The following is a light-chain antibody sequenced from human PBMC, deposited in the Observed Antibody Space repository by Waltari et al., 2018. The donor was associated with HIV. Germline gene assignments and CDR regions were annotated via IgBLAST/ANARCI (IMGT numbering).Light chain of an antibody. CDR2: RND. J-gene: IGLJ3*02. V-gene: IGLV1-47*01. CDR1: RSNIGHNF. CDR3: ASWDDTLGHWI. Sequence: QPKMTQAPSASKTPGQRITMSCSGGRSNIGHNFISWYQQFPGLAPRLVIYRNDQRPTGVPGRFSGSKSGTSAFLAITGLRLEDEATYICASWDDTLGHWIFGGGTKLTVL.